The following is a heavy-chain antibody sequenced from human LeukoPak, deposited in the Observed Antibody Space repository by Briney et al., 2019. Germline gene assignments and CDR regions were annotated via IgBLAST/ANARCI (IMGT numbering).Heavy chain of an antibody. CDR2: IRYDGSNK. Sequence: TGGSLRLSCAASGFTFSSYGTHWVRQAPGKGLEWVAFIRYDGSNKYYADSVKGRFTISRDNSKNTLYLQMNSLRAEDTAVYYCAKDRPTSGWYRYFDYWGQGTLVTVSS. D-gene: IGHD6-19*01. CDR3: AKDRPTSGWYRYFDY. CDR1: GFTFSSYG. J-gene: IGHJ4*02. V-gene: IGHV3-30*02.